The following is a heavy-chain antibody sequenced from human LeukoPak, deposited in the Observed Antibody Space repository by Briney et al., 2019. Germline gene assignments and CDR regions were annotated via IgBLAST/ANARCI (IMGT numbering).Heavy chain of an antibody. CDR3: ARVRGGIEVAGIRHYYYYMDV. V-gene: IGHV1-69*05. D-gene: IGHD6-19*01. Sequence: VKVSCKASGGTFSSYAISWVRQAPGQGLEWMGGIIPIFGTATYAQKFQGRVMITTDESTGTAFMELSGLRSVDTAVYYCARVRGGIEVAGIRHYYYYMDVWGEGTTVTVSS. CDR1: GGTFSSYA. J-gene: IGHJ6*03. CDR2: IIPIFGTA.